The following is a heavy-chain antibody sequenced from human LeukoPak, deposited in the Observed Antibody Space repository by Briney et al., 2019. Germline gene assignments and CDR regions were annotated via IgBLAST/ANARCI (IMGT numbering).Heavy chain of an antibody. CDR1: GFTFSTYP. CDR2: ISGSGGRT. CDR3: AKERTQTTSFDY. D-gene: IGHD2/OR15-2a*01. J-gene: IGHJ4*02. V-gene: IGHV3-23*01. Sequence: GSLRLSCAASGFTFSTYPMSWVRQAPGKGLEWVSTISGSGGRTYYAESVKGRFTISRDNSNNTLYLQMNSLRAEDTPLYYCAKERTQTTSFDYWGQGTLVTVSS.